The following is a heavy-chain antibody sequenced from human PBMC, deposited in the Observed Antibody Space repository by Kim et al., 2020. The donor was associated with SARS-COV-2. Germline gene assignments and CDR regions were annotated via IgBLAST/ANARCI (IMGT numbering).Heavy chain of an antibody. Sequence: SETLSLICAVYGGSCNDYYWSWIRQPPGKGLEWIGEINHSGSTNYNPSLRSRVIISVDTSKNQFSLKLSSVTAADTAVYYCAGGQDVDSGRYGGMDVWG. D-gene: IGHD3-10*01. CDR1: GGSCNDYY. V-gene: IGHV4-34*01. CDR3: AGGQDVDSGRYGGMDV. J-gene: IGHJ6*02. CDR2: INHSGST.